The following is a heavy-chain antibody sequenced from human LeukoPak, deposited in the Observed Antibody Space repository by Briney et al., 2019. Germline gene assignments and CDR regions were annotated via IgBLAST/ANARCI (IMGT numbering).Heavy chain of an antibody. D-gene: IGHD6-19*01. CDR3: ARRSTLYSSGRFYFDY. CDR2: ISAHDGTR. J-gene: IGHJ4*02. V-gene: IGHV1-18*01. CDR1: GYTFTNYV. Sequence: ASVKVSCKASGYTFTNYVITWVRQAPGQGLEWMGWISAHDGTRNYALKHEDRVTMTTDTSTSTAYMELRGLRSDDTAVYYCARRSTLYSSGRFYFDYWGQGTLVTVSS.